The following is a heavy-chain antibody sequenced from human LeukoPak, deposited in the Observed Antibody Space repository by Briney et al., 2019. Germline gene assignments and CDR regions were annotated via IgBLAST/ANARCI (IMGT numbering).Heavy chain of an antibody. CDR1: GYTFTGYY. V-gene: IGHV1-2*02. CDR2: INPNSGGT. D-gene: IGHD3-10*01. J-gene: IGHJ5*02. CDR3: ARAGYYYGSGSYYRPLAPNDWFDP. Sequence: ASVKVSCKASGYTFTGYYMHWVRQAPGQGLEWMGWINPNSGGTNYAQKFQGRVTRTRDTSISTAYMELSRLRSDDTAVYYCARAGYYYGSGSYYRPLAPNDWFDPWGQGTLVTVSS.